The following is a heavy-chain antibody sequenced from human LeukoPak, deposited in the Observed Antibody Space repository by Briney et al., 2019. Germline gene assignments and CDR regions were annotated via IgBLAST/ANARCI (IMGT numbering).Heavy chain of an antibody. CDR2: INHSGST. J-gene: IGHJ5*02. Sequence: SETLSLTCAVYGGSFSGYYWSWIRQPPGKGLEWIGEINHSGSTNYNPSLKSRVTISVDTSKNQFSLELSSVTAADTAVYYCARSGKIIVGATNDWFDPWGQGTLVTVSS. D-gene: IGHD1-26*01. CDR3: ARSGKIIVGATNDWFDP. CDR1: GGSFSGYY. V-gene: IGHV4-34*01.